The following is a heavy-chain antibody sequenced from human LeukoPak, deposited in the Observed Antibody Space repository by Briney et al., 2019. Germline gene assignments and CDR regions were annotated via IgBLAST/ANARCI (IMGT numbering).Heavy chain of an antibody. D-gene: IGHD4-17*01. Sequence: PSETLSLTCTVSGGSISSRSYYWGWIRQPPGKGLEWIGSIYYSGSTYYNPSLKSRVTISVDTSKNQFSLKLSSVTAADTAVYYCARGGEDYGDYAPNTHFDYWGQGTLVTVSS. CDR2: IYYSGST. V-gene: IGHV4-39*01. J-gene: IGHJ4*02. CDR3: ARGGEDYGDYAPNTHFDY. CDR1: GGSISSRSYY.